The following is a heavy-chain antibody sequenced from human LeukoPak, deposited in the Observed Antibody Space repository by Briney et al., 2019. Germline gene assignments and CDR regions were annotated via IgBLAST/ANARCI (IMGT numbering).Heavy chain of an antibody. CDR3: ARISSDSISYYDH. D-gene: IGHD3-22*01. CDR2: ISDSGSIT. J-gene: IGHJ4*02. V-gene: IGHV3-23*01. Sequence: GGSLRLSCAASGFAFSSQAMGWVRQAPGKGLEWVSVISDSGSITYYADSVKGRFTISRDNSKNTLFLQMNRLRAEDTAVYYCARISSDSISYYDHWGQGTLVTVSS. CDR1: GFAFSSQA.